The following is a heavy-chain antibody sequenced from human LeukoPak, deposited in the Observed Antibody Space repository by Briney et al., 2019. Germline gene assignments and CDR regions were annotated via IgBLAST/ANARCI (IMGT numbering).Heavy chain of an antibody. CDR2: ISYDGSNK. J-gene: IGHJ4*02. CDR1: GFTFSSYE. Sequence: GGSLRLSCAASGFTFSSYEMHWVRQPPGKGLEWVAVISYDGSNKYYADSVKGRFTISRDNAKNSLYLQMNSLRAEDTAVYYCAKLKGGQTRYYGSGKGDYWGQGTLVTVSS. D-gene: IGHD3-10*01. CDR3: AKLKGGQTRYYGSGKGDY. V-gene: IGHV3-30*18.